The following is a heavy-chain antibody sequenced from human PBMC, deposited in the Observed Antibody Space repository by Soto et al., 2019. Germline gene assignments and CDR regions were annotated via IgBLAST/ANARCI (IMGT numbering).Heavy chain of an antibody. CDR2: ISYDGSNK. J-gene: IGHJ6*03. D-gene: IGHD1-26*01. CDR1: GFTFSSYG. Sequence: GGSLRLSCAASGFTFSSYGMHWVRQAPGKGLEWVAVISYDGSNKYYADSVKGRFTISRDNSKNTLYLQMNSLRAEDMAVYYCAKVEGATESYYYYMDVWGKGTTVTVSS. V-gene: IGHV3-30*18. CDR3: AKVEGATESYYYYMDV.